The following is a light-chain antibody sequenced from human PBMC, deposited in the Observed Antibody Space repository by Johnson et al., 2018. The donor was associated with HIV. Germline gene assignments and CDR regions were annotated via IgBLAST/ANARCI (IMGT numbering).Light chain of an antibody. CDR2: TNN. CDR1: SSNIGSNP. CDR3: GTWDSSLSVEV. V-gene: IGLV1-44*01. J-gene: IGLJ1*01. Sequence: QSVLTQPPSASGTPGQRVTISCSGSSSNIGSNPVNWYQQLPGTAPKLLISTNNQRPSGVPDRFSGSKSGPSASLAISGLQSEDEADYYCGTWDSSLSVEVFGTGTKVTVL.